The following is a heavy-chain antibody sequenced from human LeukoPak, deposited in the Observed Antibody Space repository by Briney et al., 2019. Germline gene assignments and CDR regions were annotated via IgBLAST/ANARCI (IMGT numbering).Heavy chain of an antibody. Sequence: GGSLRLSCAASGSTFSSYGMHWVRQAPGKGLEWVAVISYDGSNKYYADSVKGRFTISRDNSKNTLYLQMNSLRAEDTAVYYCAKDYDKFLEWLLEGAPDYWGQGTLVTVSS. CDR1: GSTFSSYG. D-gene: IGHD3-3*01. CDR3: AKDYDKFLEWLLEGAPDY. J-gene: IGHJ4*02. CDR2: ISYDGSNK. V-gene: IGHV3-30*18.